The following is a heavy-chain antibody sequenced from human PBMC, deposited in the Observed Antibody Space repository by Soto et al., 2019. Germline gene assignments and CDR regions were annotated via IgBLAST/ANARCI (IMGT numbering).Heavy chain of an antibody. D-gene: IGHD3-16*01. J-gene: IGHJ4*02. CDR1: GGSIDSRDFY. Sequence: QLQLQESGPGLVKPSETLSLTCSVSGGSIDSRDFYWVWIRQPPWEGLEWIGGTYDWRTTYYNSSIRSRVTLSVDTSKNQSSLRLSSVTAADTAVYYCARHGHWAPFDDWGQGTLVTVSS. CDR3: ARHGHWAPFDD. CDR2: TYDWRTT. V-gene: IGHV4-39*01.